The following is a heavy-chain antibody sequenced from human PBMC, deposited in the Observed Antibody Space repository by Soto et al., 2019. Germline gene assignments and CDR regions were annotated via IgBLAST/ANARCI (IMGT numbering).Heavy chain of an antibody. J-gene: IGHJ4*02. CDR3: ARKYYFGSGSPNWNDLDC. D-gene: IGHD3-10*01. V-gene: IGHV5-51*03. CDR1: GYNFTSHW. CDR2: IYPGDSDT. Sequence: EVQLVQSGAEVKKPGESLKISCKGSGYNFTSHWIGWVRQMPGKGLEWMGIIYPGDSDTRYSPSFQGQVTISADKSISTAYLQWSSLKASDTAMYYCARKYYFGSGSPNWNDLDCWGQGTLVTVSS.